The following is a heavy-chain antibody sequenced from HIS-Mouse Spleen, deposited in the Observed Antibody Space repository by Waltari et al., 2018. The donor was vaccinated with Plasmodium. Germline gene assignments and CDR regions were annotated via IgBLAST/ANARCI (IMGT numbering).Heavy chain of an antibody. D-gene: IGHD6-13*01. J-gene: IGHJ4*02. CDR1: GYTFTCYS. V-gene: IGHV1-2*02. CDR3: ARDLAAAGHFDY. CDR2: INPNSGGT. Sequence: QVQLVQSGAEVKKPGASVKVSCKAAGYTFTCYSMPWVRQAPGQGLEWMGWINPNSGGTNYAQKFQGRVTMTRDTSISTAYMELSRLRSDDTAVYYCARDLAAAGHFDYWGQGTLVTVSS.